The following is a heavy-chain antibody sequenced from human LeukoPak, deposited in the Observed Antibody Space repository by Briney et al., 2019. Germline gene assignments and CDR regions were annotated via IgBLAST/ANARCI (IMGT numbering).Heavy chain of an antibody. Sequence: GGSLGLSCAASGFTFSSYGVHWVRQAPGKGLEWVAFIRYDGSNKYYADSVKGRFTISRDNSKNTLYLQMNSLRAEDTAVYYCAKALLPFATVTAQSDYWGQGTLVTVSS. D-gene: IGHD4-17*01. CDR2: IRYDGSNK. CDR3: AKALLPFATVTAQSDY. CDR1: GFTFSSYG. V-gene: IGHV3-30*02. J-gene: IGHJ4*02.